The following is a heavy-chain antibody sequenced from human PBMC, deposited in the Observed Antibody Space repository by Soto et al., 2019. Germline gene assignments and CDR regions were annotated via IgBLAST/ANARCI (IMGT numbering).Heavy chain of an antibody. CDR1: GGTLSSCT. CDR2: IIPVLNIT. V-gene: IGHV1-69*02. CDR3: SRGVGLTGGGKNYYFYYLDV. J-gene: IGHJ6*03. D-gene: IGHD3-16*01. Sequence: QVQLVQSGAEVKKPGSSVRVSCKPSGGTLSSCTYNWVRQAPGQGLEWMGRIIPVLNITNYAHKFQGRVTIAAEKSTSTASMELSSRRSDDSAIYYCSRGVGLTGGGKNYYFYYLDVWGKGTTVTVSS.